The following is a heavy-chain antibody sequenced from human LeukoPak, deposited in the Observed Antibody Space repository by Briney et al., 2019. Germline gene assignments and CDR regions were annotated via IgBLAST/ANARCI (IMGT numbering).Heavy chain of an antibody. V-gene: IGHV1-69*04. J-gene: IGHJ5*02. Sequence: ASVKVSCKASGGTFSSYTISWVRQAPGQGLEWMGRIIPILGIANYARKFQGRVTITADKSTSTAYMELSSLRSEDTAVYYCARDPTIFGVVTPSRSGWFDPWGQGTLVTVSS. CDR2: IIPILGIA. CDR3: ARDPTIFGVVTPSRSGWFDP. D-gene: IGHD3-3*01. CDR1: GGTFSSYT.